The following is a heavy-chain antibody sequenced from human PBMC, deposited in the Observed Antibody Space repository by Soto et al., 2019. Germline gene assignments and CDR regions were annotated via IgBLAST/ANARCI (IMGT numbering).Heavy chain of an antibody. V-gene: IGHV3-30-3*01. Sequence: GGPLRLSCAASGFTFSSYAMHWVRQAPGKGLEWVAVISYDGSNKYYADSVKGRFTISRDNSKNTLYLQMNSLRAEDTAVYYCARGGEDYYDSSGYPVPYFDYWGQGTLVTVSS. CDR1: GFTFSSYA. CDR2: ISYDGSNK. D-gene: IGHD3-22*01. CDR3: ARGGEDYYDSSGYPVPYFDY. J-gene: IGHJ4*02.